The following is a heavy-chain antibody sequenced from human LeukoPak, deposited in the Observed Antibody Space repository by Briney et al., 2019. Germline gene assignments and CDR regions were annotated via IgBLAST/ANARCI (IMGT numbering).Heavy chain of an antibody. V-gene: IGHV3-21*01. J-gene: IGHJ4*02. CDR2: ISSSSSYI. CDR3: ASQGSGYDSPIDY. D-gene: IGHD5-12*01. Sequence: GGSLRLSCAASGFTLGSYSMNWVRQAPGKGLEWVSSISSSSSYIYYADSVKGRFTISRDNAKNSLYLQVNSLRAEDTAVYYCASQGSGYDSPIDYWGQGTLVTVSS. CDR1: GFTLGSYS.